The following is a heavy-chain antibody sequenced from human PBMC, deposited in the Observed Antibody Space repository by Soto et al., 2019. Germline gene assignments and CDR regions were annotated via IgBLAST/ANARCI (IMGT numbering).Heavy chain of an antibody. CDR1: GGSISSSSYY. D-gene: IGHD3-10*01. CDR2: IYYSGST. Sequence: SETLSLTCTVSGGSISSSSYYWGWIRQPPGKGLEWIGSIYYSGSTYYNPSLKSRVTISVDRSKNQFSLKLSSVTAADTAVYYCAREGGITMVRGVPWFDPWGQGTLVTVSS. J-gene: IGHJ5*02. V-gene: IGHV4-39*07. CDR3: AREGGITMVRGVPWFDP.